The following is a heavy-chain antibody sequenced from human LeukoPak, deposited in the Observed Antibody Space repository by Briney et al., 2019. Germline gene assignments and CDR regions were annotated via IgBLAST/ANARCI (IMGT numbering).Heavy chain of an antibody. D-gene: IGHD1-1*01. CDR1: GFTFSKFA. J-gene: IGHJ6*03. CDR2: INDRGTGT. Sequence: GGSLRLSCAASGFTFSKFALSWVRQAPGKGLEWVSTINDRGTGTYYADSVRGRFTISRDNSKNTLSLQMNSLRAEDTAVYYCAKGLKTTVGPYMGYHYYMDVWGKGTTVTVSS. CDR3: AKGLKTTVGPYMGYHYYMDV. V-gene: IGHV3-23*01.